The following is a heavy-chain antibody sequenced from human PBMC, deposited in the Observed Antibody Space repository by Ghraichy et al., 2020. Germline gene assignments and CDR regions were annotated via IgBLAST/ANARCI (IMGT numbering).Heavy chain of an antibody. D-gene: IGHD2-15*01. Sequence: GGSLRLSCAASGFTFSSYWMSWVRQAPGKGLEWVANIKQDGSEKYYVDSVKGRFTISRDNAKNSLYLQMNSLRAEDTAVYYCASLTPNCSGGSCYLLYFDYWGQGTLVTVSS. CDR3: ASLTPNCSGGSCYLLYFDY. CDR2: IKQDGSEK. J-gene: IGHJ4*02. V-gene: IGHV3-7*01. CDR1: GFTFSSYW.